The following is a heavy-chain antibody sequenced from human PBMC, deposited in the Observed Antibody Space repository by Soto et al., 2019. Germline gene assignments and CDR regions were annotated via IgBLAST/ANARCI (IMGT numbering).Heavy chain of an antibody. CDR1: GFTFSSYS. D-gene: IGHD3-3*01. J-gene: IGHJ4*02. CDR2: ISSSSSYI. V-gene: IGHV3-21*04. CDR3: AKRQSFDFWSGYLPFFDY. Sequence: WSLRLSCAASGFTFSSYSMNWVRQAPGTVLEWVSSISSSSSYIYYADSVKVRFTISRENSKNTLYLQMSSLRAEDTAVYFCAKRQSFDFWSGYLPFFDYWGQGTPVTVSS.